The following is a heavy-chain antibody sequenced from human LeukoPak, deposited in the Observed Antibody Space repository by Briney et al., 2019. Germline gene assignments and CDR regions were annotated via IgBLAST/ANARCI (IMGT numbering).Heavy chain of an antibody. CDR3: AREGIQLWFGGVGDWFDP. D-gene: IGHD5-18*01. V-gene: IGHV3-30-3*01. J-gene: IGHJ5*02. CDR2: ISYDGSNK. Sequence: PGGSLRLSCAASGFTFSSYAMHWVRQAPGKGLEWVTIISYDGSNKYYADSVKGRFTISRDNSKNTLYLQMNSLRAKDTAVYYCAREGIQLWFGGVGDWFDPWGQGTLVTVSS. CDR1: GFTFSSYA.